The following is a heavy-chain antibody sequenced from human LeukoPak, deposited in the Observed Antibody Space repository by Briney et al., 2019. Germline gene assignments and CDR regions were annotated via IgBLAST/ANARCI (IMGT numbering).Heavy chain of an antibody. J-gene: IGHJ4*02. Sequence: AGGSLRLSCAASGFTFSSYAMSWVRQAPGKGLEWVSAISGSGGSTYYADSVKGRSTIPRDNSKNTLYLQMNSLRAEDTAVYYCAKASRGGLRYFDWLSDYWGQGTLVTVSS. CDR3: AKASRGGLRYFDWLSDY. D-gene: IGHD3-9*01. CDR1: GFTFSSYA. V-gene: IGHV3-23*01. CDR2: ISGSGGST.